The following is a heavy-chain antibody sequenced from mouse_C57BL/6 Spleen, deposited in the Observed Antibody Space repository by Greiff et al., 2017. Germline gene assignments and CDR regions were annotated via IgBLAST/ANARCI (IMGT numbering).Heavy chain of an antibody. D-gene: IGHD1-1*01. J-gene: IGHJ2*01. CDR3: ARGRFGSSYVAY. CDR1: GYTFTDYN. V-gene: IGHV1-22*01. Sequence: VQLQQSGPELVKPGASVKMSCKASGYTFTDYNMHWVKQSHGKSLEWIGYINPNNGGTSYNQKFKGKATLTVNKSSSTAYMELRSLTSEDSAVYYCARGRFGSSYVAYWGQGTTLTVSS. CDR2: INPNNGGT.